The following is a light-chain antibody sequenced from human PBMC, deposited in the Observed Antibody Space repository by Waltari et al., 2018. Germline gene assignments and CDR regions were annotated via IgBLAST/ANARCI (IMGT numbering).Light chain of an antibody. CDR3: ATWDETIGGPV. CDR2: RIN. Sequence: SVLTPRPSESGTPGQRVISSCSGSRANFVGRYVSWYQHLPGAAPKLLINRINQRPSGVPDRFSGSKSGTSASLAISGLRSEDESDYFCATWDETIGGPVFGGGTKLTVL. V-gene: IGLV1-47*01. CDR1: RANFVGRY. J-gene: IGLJ2*01.